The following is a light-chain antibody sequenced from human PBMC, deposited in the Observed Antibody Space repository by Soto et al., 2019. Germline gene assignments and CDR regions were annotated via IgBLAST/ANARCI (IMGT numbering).Light chain of an antibody. CDR3: QQAESFHLN. Sequence: DIQMTQSPSSVSASIGDTVTITCRASQDISTLLAWYQQKPGKAPKLLIYGASTLESGVPSRFSGSGSGTDFTLTISSLQPEDFATYFCQQAESFHLNFGGGTKADI. J-gene: IGKJ4*01. CDR1: QDISTL. V-gene: IGKV1D-12*01. CDR2: GAS.